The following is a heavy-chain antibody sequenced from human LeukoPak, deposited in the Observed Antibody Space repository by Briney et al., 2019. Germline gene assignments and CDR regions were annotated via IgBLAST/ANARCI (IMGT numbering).Heavy chain of an antibody. Sequence: GGSLRLSCAVSGISFSSFGMSWVRQTPEKGLEGVSTLSSTETTFYADSVKGRFTISRANSENTLYLQMDSLTAEDTALYYCARVGYSSAWYFFNFWGQGTLVTVSS. CDR2: LSSTETT. J-gene: IGHJ4*02. D-gene: IGHD6-13*01. CDR1: GISFSSFG. CDR3: ARVGYSSAWYFFNF. V-gene: IGHV3-23*01.